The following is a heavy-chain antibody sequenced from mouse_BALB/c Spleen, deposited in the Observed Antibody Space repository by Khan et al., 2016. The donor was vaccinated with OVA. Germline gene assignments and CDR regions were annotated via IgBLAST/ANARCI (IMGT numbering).Heavy chain of an antibody. J-gene: IGHJ3*01. Sequence: EVQLQQSGTVLARPGASVKMSCKASGYSFTSYLIHWVKQRPGQGLEWIGDIYPGNSDTTYNQKFKDKAKLTEGTSANTAYMEHSSLTNEDAAVYYCARGGYSSFAYWGQGTLVTVSA. CDR3: ARGGYSSFAY. CDR2: IYPGNSDT. D-gene: IGHD1-3*01. CDR1: GYSFTSYL. V-gene: IGHV1-5*01.